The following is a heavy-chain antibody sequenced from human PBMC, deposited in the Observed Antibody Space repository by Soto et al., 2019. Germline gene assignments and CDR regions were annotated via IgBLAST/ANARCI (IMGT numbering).Heavy chain of an antibody. D-gene: IGHD6-19*01. J-gene: IGHJ4*02. V-gene: IGHV3-23*01. CDR3: AKATTNGGWFNPFDS. CDR1: GFSFVNYA. Sequence: GGSLRLSCVASGFSFVNYAMNWVRQAPGKGLEWVSGLSGSGTSTYYADSVRGRFTISRDNSRDTLFLQMNSLTADDTAVYYCAKATTNGGWFNPFDSWGQGALVTVSS. CDR2: LSGSGTST.